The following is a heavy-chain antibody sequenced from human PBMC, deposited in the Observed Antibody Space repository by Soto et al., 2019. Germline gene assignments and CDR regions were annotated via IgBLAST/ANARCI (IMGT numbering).Heavy chain of an antibody. CDR1: GGSFSGYY. Sequence: SETLSLTCAVYGGSFSGYYWSWIRQPPGKGLEWIGEINHSGSTNYNPSLKSRVTIPVDTSKNQFSLKLSSVTAADTAVYYCARGVTIFGVVISYYYGMDVWGKGTTVTVSS. CDR2: INHSGST. J-gene: IGHJ6*04. V-gene: IGHV4-34*01. D-gene: IGHD3-3*01. CDR3: ARGVTIFGVVISYYYGMDV.